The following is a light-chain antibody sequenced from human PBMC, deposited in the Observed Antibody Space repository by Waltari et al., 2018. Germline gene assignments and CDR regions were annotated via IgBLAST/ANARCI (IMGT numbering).Light chain of an antibody. Sequence: EIVMTKSPATLSVSPGETATLSCRASQSVRSNVAWYHKKPGQAPRLLIYDASTRATFIPAKFRGSGSGTEFPLTISSLQSEDFAVYYCQQYNRWPPITFVHGTRLEIK. CDR2: DAS. J-gene: IGKJ5*01. CDR3: QQYNRWPPIT. V-gene: IGKV3-15*01. CDR1: QSVRSN.